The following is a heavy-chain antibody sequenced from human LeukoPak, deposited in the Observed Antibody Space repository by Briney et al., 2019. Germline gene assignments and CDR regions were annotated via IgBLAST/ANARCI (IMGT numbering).Heavy chain of an antibody. CDR3: AKGRDYGDF. V-gene: IGHV3-7*01. CDR2: INQDGREK. CDR1: GFPFSSYW. Sequence: GGSLTLSCTVSGFPFSSYWMTWVRQAPGKGLQWVANINQDGREKYYMDSMKGRLNISRDNTENSVFLQLTSLRPEDTGIYFCAKGRDYGDFWGQGTLVAVSS. J-gene: IGHJ4*02.